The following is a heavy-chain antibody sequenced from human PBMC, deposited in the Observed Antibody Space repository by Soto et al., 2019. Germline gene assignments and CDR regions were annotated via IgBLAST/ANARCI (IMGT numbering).Heavy chain of an antibody. V-gene: IGHV4-38-2*01. CDR3: AAATLTGARFYGMDV. Sequence: KTSETLSLTCVVSGYSFNSVHFWGWIRQPPGKGLQWIGSLSQNGGTYRNPSLRSRVTLSVDTSKNQFSLKLTSVTAADAAVYYCAAATLTGARFYGMDVWGQGSTVTVSS. D-gene: IGHD2-2*01. J-gene: IGHJ6*02. CDR2: LSQNGGT. CDR1: GYSFNSVHF.